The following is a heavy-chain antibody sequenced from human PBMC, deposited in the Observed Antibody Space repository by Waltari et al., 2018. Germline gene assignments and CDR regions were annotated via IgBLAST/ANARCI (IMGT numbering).Heavy chain of an antibody. CDR3: AGDRAIGLFFDY. D-gene: IGHD2-2*01. CDR1: GDSISGNYW. V-gene: IGHV4-4*02. Sequence: QVQLQESGQGLVKPSGTLSLTCAVSGDSISGNYWWGWVRQSPEKGLDWIGQVQHSGKTHYNPSLQSRVAISVDKPKNQFSLNLNSVTAADTAIYYCAGDRAIGLFFDYWGRGTLVTVSS. CDR2: VQHSGKT. J-gene: IGHJ4*02.